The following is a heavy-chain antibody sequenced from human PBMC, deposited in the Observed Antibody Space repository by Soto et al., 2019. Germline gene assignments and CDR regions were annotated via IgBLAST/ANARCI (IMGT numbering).Heavy chain of an antibody. CDR3: ARRSGYSYGTGGTYNWFDP. CDR2: IYYSGST. J-gene: IGHJ5*02. V-gene: IGHV4-30-4*01. CDR1: GDSIRSGNHY. Sequence: NPSETLSLTCTVSGDSIRSGNHYWSWIRQPPGKGLEWIGYIYYSGSTYYSPSLKSRVTISVDTSKNQFSLKLSSVTAADTAVYYCARRSGYSYGTGGTYNWFDPWGQGALVTVSS. D-gene: IGHD5-18*01.